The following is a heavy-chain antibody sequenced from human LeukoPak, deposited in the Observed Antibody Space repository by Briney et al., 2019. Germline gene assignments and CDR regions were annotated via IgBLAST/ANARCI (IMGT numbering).Heavy chain of an antibody. CDR3: AYLGYCSSTSCYGGYGMDV. CDR2: ISYDGSNK. V-gene: IGHV3-30*03. Sequence: PGRSLRLSCAASGFTFSSYGMHWVRQAPGKGLEWVAVISYDGSNKYYADSVKGRFTISRDNSKNTLYLQMNSLRAEDTAVYYCAYLGYCSSTSCYGGYGMDVWGQGTTVTVSS. D-gene: IGHD2-2*01. CDR1: GFTFSSYG. J-gene: IGHJ6*02.